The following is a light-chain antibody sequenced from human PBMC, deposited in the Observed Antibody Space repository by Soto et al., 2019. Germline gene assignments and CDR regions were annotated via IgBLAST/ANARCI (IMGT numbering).Light chain of an antibody. J-gene: IGLJ2*01. CDR3: AAWDDSLNAVV. V-gene: IGLV1-44*01. CDR1: GSNIGSNT. Sequence: QSALTQPPSASGTPGQRVTISCSGSGSNIGSNTVNWYHQLPGTAPKLLVYSINQRPSGVPERFSGSKSGTSASLAISGLQSEDEADYFCAAWDDSLNAVVFGGGTKLTVL. CDR2: SIN.